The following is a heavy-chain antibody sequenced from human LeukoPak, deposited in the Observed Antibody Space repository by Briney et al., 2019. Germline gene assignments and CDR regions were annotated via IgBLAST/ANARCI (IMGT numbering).Heavy chain of an antibody. D-gene: IGHD3-10*01. V-gene: IGHV4-34*01. CDR2: INHSGST. CDR1: GGSFSGYY. CDR3: ARCNYYGSGSYHEGFFRF. J-gene: IGHJ3*01. Sequence: SETLSLTCAVYGGSFSGYYWSWIRQPPGKGLEWIGEINHSGSTNYNPSLKSRVTISVDTSKNQFPLKLSSVTAADTAVYYCARCNYYGSGSYHEGFFRFWGQGTMVTVSS.